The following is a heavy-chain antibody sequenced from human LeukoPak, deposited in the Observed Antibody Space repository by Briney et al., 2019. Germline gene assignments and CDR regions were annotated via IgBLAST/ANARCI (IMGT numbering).Heavy chain of an antibody. V-gene: IGHV4-59*01. CDR3: ASLRSDYYDSSEDI. J-gene: IGHJ3*02. Sequence: KPSETLSLTCTVSGGSINSYYWSWIRQPPGKGLEWIGYIYYSGSTNYNPSLKSRVTISVDTSKNQFSLKLSSVTAADTAVYYCASLRSDYYDSSEDIWGQGTMVTVSS. D-gene: IGHD3-22*01. CDR2: IYYSGST. CDR1: GGSINSYY.